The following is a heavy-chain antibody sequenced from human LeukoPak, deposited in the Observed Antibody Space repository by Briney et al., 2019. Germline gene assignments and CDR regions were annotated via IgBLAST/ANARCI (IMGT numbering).Heavy chain of an antibody. J-gene: IGHJ3*02. V-gene: IGHV4-30-4*08. CDR2: IYYSGST. CDR3: ARGYSSSWYSLETNAFDI. CDR1: GGSISSGDYY. Sequence: SQTLSLTCTVSGGSISSGDYYWSWIRQPPGKGLEWIGYIYYSGSTNYNPSLKSRVTISVDTSKNQFSLKLSSVTAADTAVYYCARGYSSSWYSLETNAFDIWGQGTMVTVSS. D-gene: IGHD6-13*01.